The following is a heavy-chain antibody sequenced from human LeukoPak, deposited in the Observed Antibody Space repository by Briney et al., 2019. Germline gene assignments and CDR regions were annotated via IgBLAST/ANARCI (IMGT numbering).Heavy chain of an antibody. V-gene: IGHV4-4*07. D-gene: IGHD2-2*01. J-gene: IGHJ5*02. CDR3: ARVYCSSTSCYLWSWFDP. CDR1: GGSLSSYY. CDR2: IYTSGST. Sequence: SETLSLTCTVSGGSLSSYYWSWIRQPAGKGLEWIGRIYTSGSTNYNPSLKSRVTMSVDTSKNQFSLKLSSVTAADTAVYYCARVYCSSTSCYLWSWFDPWGQGTLVTVSS.